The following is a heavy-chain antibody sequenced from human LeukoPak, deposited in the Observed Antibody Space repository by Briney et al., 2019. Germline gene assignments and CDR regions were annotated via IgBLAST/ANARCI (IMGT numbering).Heavy chain of an antibody. Sequence: GRSLRLSCAASGFTFSGYGMHWVRQAPGKGLEWVAVISYDGSNKYYADSVKGRFTISRDNSKNTLYLQMNSLRAEDTAVYYCAKPGDAGFYWYFDLWGRGTLVTVSS. CDR1: GFTFSGYG. D-gene: IGHD4-17*01. CDR3: AKPGDAGFYWYFDL. V-gene: IGHV3-30*18. J-gene: IGHJ2*01. CDR2: ISYDGSNK.